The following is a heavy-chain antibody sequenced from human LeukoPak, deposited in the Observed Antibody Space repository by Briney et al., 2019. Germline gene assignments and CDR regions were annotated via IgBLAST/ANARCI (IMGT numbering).Heavy chain of an antibody. CDR3: ARDYYGGGVVTIFGVGTLDAFDI. CDR2: ISSSSSTI. V-gene: IGHV3-48*01. D-gene: IGHD3-3*01. J-gene: IGHJ3*02. Sequence: GGSLRLSCAASGFSFSTNHMNWVRQAPGKGLEWVSYISSSSSTIYYADSVKGRFTISRDSAKNSLYLQMNSLRAEDTAVYYCARDYYGGGVVTIFGVGTLDAFDIWGQGTMVTVSS. CDR1: GFSFSTNH.